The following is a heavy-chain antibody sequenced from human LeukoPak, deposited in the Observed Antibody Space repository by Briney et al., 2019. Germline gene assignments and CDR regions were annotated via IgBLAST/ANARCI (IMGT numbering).Heavy chain of an antibody. D-gene: IGHD6-13*01. CDR1: GGSISSYY. CDR2: INYSGST. Sequence: SETLSLTCTVSGGSISSYYWNWIRQPPGKGLEWIGYINYSGSTYYNPSLKSRVTISVDKSKNQFSLKLSSVTAADTAVYFCARAYRSSWYANWFDPWGQGTLVTVSS. J-gene: IGHJ5*02. CDR3: ARAYRSSWYANWFDP. V-gene: IGHV4-59*08.